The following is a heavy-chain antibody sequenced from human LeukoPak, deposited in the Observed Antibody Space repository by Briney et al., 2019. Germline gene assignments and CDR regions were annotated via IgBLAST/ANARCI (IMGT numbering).Heavy chain of an antibody. Sequence: ASVKVSCKASGYTFTSYGISWVRQAPGQGLEWMGWISAYNGNTNYAQKLQGRVTMTTDTSTSTAHMELRSLRSDDTAVYYCARDPHLDSGYDLPDYWGQGTLVTVSS. V-gene: IGHV1-18*01. J-gene: IGHJ4*02. CDR1: GYTFTSYG. CDR2: ISAYNGNT. D-gene: IGHD5-12*01. CDR3: ARDPHLDSGYDLPDY.